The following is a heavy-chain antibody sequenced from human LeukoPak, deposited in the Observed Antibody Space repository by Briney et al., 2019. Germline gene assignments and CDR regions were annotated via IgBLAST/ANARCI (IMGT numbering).Heavy chain of an antibody. D-gene: IGHD3-16*01. V-gene: IGHV4-39*01. Sequence: SSETLSLTCTVSGGSISSYYWGWIRQPPGKGLEWIGSIYYSGSTYYNPSLNSRVTISVDTSKNQFSLKLSSVTAADTAVYYCAPWSFYVWGSYPFDYWGQGTLVTVSS. J-gene: IGHJ4*02. CDR3: APWSFYVWGSYPFDY. CDR2: IYYSGST. CDR1: GGSISSYY.